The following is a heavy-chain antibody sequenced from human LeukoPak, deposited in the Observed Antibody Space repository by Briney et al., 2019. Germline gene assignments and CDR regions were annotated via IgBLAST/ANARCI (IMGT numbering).Heavy chain of an antibody. CDR3: ARVGPTLLRPTTESGPGYFDY. V-gene: IGHV3-21*01. CDR1: GFTFSTSA. Sequence: GGSLRLSCAASGFTFSTSAMSWVRQAPGKGLEWVSSINNVRSHIYYADSVKGRFTISRDNAKNSLYLQMNSLRAEDTAVYYCARVGPTLLRPTTESGPGYFDYWGQGTLVTVSS. J-gene: IGHJ4*02. D-gene: IGHD1-26*01. CDR2: INNVRSHI.